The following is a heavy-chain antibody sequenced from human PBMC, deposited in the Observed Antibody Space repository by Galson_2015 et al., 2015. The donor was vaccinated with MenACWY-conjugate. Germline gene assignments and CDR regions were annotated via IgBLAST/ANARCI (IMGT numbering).Heavy chain of an antibody. J-gene: IGHJ5*02. D-gene: IGHD2-15*01. CDR2: IKCRTDGGTT. Sequence: SLRLSRATSGLTFSNVWMSWVRQAPGKGLEWVARIKCRTDGGTTDYATPVKGRFTILRDDSTNTLYLQMNSLKIEDTAMYFCTRDRDVGGSRWWFDPWGQGTLVTVSS. CDR3: TRDRDVGGSRWWFDP. V-gene: IGHV3-15*01. CDR1: GLTFSNVW.